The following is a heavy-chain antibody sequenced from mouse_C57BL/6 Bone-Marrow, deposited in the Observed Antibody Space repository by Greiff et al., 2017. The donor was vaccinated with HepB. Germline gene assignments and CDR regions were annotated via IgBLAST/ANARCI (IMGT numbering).Heavy chain of an antibody. J-gene: IGHJ2*01. CDR2: IVPENGDT. CDR1: GFNIKDDY. Sequence: VQLQQSGAELVRPWASVKLSCTASGFNIKDDYMHWVKQRPEQGLEWIGWIVPENGDTEYASKFQGKATITADTSSNTAYLQLSSLTSEDTAVYYCTTGGPLGYWGQGTTLTVSS. CDR3: TTGGPLGY. V-gene: IGHV14-4*01.